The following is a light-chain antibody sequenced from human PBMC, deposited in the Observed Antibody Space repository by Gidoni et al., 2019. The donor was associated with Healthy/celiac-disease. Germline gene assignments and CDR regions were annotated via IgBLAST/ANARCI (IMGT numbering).Light chain of an antibody. J-gene: IGKJ2*01. CDR1: QDISNY. Sequence: DIQMTQSPSSLSASVGDRVTITRQASQDISNYLNWYQQKPGKAPKLLIYDASNLETGVPSRFSGSGSGTDFTFTISSLQPEDIATYYCQQYDNIPYTFGQGTKLEIK. CDR2: DAS. CDR3: QQYDNIPYT. V-gene: IGKV1-33*01.